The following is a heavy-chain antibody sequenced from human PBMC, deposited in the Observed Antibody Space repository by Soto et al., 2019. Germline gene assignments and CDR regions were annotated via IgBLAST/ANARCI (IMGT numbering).Heavy chain of an antibody. J-gene: IGHJ6*02. D-gene: IGHD6-6*01. CDR3: ACQTIEAGRYTMDV. V-gene: IGHV6-1*01. Sequence: PSQTLSLTCAISGDSVSSNNGAWTWIRQSPSRGLEWLGRTYYRSKWYSDYALSMKSRITISPDTSKNQFSLHLNSVTPEDTAVYYCACQTIEAGRYTMDVWGQGTAVTVSS. CDR1: GDSVSSNNGA. CDR2: TYYRSKWYS.